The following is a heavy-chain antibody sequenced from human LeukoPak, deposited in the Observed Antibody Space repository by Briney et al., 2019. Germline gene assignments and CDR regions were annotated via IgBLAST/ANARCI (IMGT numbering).Heavy chain of an antibody. CDR1: GGTFSSYA. CDR2: IIPILGIA. D-gene: IGHD5-12*01. V-gene: IGHV1-69*04. J-gene: IGHJ4*02. CDR3: ARVTSPIAYDWSY. Sequence: SVKVSCKASGGTFSSYAISWVRQAPGQGLEWMGRIIPILGIANYAQKFQGRVIVTRDASTSTVFMQLNSLRSEDTATYYCARVTSPIAYDWSYWGQGTLVTVSS.